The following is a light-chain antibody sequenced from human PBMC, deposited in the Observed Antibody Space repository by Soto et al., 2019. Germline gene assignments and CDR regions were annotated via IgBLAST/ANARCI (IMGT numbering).Light chain of an antibody. Sequence: QSALTQPASVSGSPGQSITISCTGTSSDVGGYNYVSWYQQHPGKAPKLIIYDVSNRPSGVSNRFSGSKSGNTASLTISGLQAEDEAAYYCRSYTSSSTPLYVFGTGTKLTVL. J-gene: IGLJ1*01. V-gene: IGLV2-14*01. CDR1: SSDVGGYNY. CDR3: RSYTSSSTPLYV. CDR2: DVS.